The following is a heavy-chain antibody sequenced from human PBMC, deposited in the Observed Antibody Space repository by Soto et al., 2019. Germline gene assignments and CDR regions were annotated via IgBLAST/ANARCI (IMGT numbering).Heavy chain of an antibody. J-gene: IGHJ6*02. CDR2: ISAYNGNT. CDR3: AREGSVVVAPADYFYYGMDV. Sequence: ASVKVSCKASGYTFTIHGFNWVRQAPGQGLEWMGWISAYNGNTNYAQKFQGRVTMTTDTSTNTAYMELRSLRSDDTAVYYCAREGSVVVAPADYFYYGMDVWGQGTEVTVSS. CDR1: GYTFTIHG. V-gene: IGHV1-18*01. D-gene: IGHD2-15*01.